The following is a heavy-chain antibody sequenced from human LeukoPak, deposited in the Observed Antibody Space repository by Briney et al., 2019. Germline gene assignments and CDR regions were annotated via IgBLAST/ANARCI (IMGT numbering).Heavy chain of an antibody. CDR2: IWYDGSKE. CDR3: AREDGDYDYFDY. V-gene: IGHV3-33*01. J-gene: IGHJ4*02. D-gene: IGHD4-17*01. CDR1: GFTFSNYG. Sequence: GGSLRLSYAASGFTFSNYGVHWVRQAPGRGPEWVAIIWYDGSKEYFADSVKGRVTISRDNSKNTLYLQMNSLRAEDTAVYYCAREDGDYDYFDYWGQGTLVTVSS.